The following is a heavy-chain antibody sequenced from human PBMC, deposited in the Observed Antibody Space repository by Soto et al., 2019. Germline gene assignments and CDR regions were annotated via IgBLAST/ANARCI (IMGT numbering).Heavy chain of an antibody. CDR2: TNGNGVDR. CDR3: ARVKNAAIGNWYFDY. Sequence: EVQLVESGGPVIRPGGSLRLSCTVSGFTFDDYGMGWVRLAPGKGLEWVSATNGNGVDRGYADSVNGRFTISRDNAKNSLYLEMNSLKVEDTALYYCARVKNAAIGNWYFDYWGQGTLVTVSS. D-gene: IGHD6-13*01. V-gene: IGHV3-20*04. CDR1: GFTFDDYG. J-gene: IGHJ4*02.